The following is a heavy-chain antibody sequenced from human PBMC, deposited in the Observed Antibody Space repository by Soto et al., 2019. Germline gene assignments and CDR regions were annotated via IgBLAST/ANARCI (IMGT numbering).Heavy chain of an antibody. CDR2: IYPGDSDT. Sequence: AESLKISCNGSGYSFTSYWIGWVRQMPGKGLEWMGIIYPGDSDTRYSPSFQGQVTISADKSVSTAYLQWSSLKASDTAMYYCARSPEMTTSNWFDPWGQGTLVTVSS. J-gene: IGHJ5*02. CDR1: GYSFTSYW. V-gene: IGHV5-51*01. CDR3: ARSPEMTTSNWFDP. D-gene: IGHD4-17*01.